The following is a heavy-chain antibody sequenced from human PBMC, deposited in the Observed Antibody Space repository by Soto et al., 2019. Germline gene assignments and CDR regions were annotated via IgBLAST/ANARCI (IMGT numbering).Heavy chain of an antibody. CDR1: CYTFTRYC. V-gene: IGHV1-18*01. J-gene: IGHJ5*02. CDR2: ISAYNGNT. CDR3: ARDHWFDP. Sequence: XSVKVSCRASCYTFTRYCISWVRQAPGQGLEWMGWISAYNGNTNYAQKLQGRVTMTTDTSTSTAYMELRSLRSDDTAVYYCARDHWFDPWGQGTLGTVSS.